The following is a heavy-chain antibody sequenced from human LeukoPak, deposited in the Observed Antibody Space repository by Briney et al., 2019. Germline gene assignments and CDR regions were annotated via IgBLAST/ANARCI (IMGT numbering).Heavy chain of an antibody. J-gene: IGHJ6*03. D-gene: IGHD1-1*01. CDR3: ARQASYNWNDDYYYMDV. Sequence: GESLKISCKGSGYSFTSYWIGWVRQMPGKGLEWMGIIYPGDSDTRYSPSFQGQVTISADKSISTAYLQWSSLKASDTAMYYCARQASYNWNDDYYYMDVWGKGTTVTVSS. V-gene: IGHV5-51*01. CDR2: IYPGDSDT. CDR1: GYSFTSYW.